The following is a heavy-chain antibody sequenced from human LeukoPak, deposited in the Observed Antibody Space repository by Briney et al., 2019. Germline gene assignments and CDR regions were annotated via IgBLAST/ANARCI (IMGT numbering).Heavy chain of an antibody. CDR3: ARDFHYGMDV. CDR2: ISSSSTI. V-gene: IGHV3-48*02. Sequence: GGSLRLSCAASGFTFSSYSMNWVRQAPGKGLEWVSYISSSSTIYYADSVKGRFTISRDNAENSLYLQMNSLRDEDTAVYYCARDFHYGMDVWGQGTTVTVSS. CDR1: GFTFSSYS. J-gene: IGHJ6*02.